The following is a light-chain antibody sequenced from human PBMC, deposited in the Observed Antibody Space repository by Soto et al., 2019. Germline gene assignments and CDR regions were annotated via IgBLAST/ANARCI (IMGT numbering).Light chain of an antibody. CDR3: LQDYNYPPT. V-gene: IGKV1-6*01. CDR1: QGIRSD. J-gene: IGKJ3*01. Sequence: AIQMTQSPSSLSASVGDRVTITCRASQGIRSDLGWYQQKPGKAPKLLIYAASSLQSGVPSRFSGSGSGTDFTLTISSLQPEDFATYYCLQDYNYPPTFGPGTKVDIK. CDR2: AAS.